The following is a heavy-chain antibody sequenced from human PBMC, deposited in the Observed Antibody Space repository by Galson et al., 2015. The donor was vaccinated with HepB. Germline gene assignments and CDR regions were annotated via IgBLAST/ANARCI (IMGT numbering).Heavy chain of an antibody. D-gene: IGHD3-10*01. Sequence: QSGAEVKKPGESLRISCKGSGYSFTSYWISWVRQMPGKGLEWMGRIDPSDSYTNYSPSFQGHVTISADKSISNAYLQWSSLKASDTAMYYCARLLIREGYFSWDGMDVWGQGTTVTVSS. J-gene: IGHJ6*02. CDR2: IDPSDSYT. CDR1: GYSFTSYW. V-gene: IGHV5-10-1*01. CDR3: ARLLIREGYFSWDGMDV.